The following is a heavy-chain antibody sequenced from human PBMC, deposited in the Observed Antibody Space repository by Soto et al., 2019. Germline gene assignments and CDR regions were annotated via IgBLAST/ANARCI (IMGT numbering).Heavy chain of an antibody. CDR1: GFTFSSYS. Sequence: EVQVVESGGGLVQPRGSLRLSCAASGFTFSSYSMNWVRQAPGKGLEWVSYISRSSSTIYYADSVKGRFTISRDNAKNSLYLQMNSLRVEDTAMYYCARHHSPVDNWGQGTLVTVSS. J-gene: IGHJ4*02. D-gene: IGHD2-15*01. CDR3: ARHHSPVDN. V-gene: IGHV3-48*04. CDR2: ISRSSSTI.